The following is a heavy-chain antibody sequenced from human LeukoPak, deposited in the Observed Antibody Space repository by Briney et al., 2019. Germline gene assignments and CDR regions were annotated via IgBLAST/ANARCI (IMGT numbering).Heavy chain of an antibody. D-gene: IGHD4-17*01. CDR2: ISYDGSNK. J-gene: IGHJ4*02. Sequence: PGGSLRLSCAASGFTFNSYAFHWVRQAPGKGLEWVAVISYDGSNKYYADSVKGRFTISRDNSKNTLYLQMNSLRADDTATYYCARDAGGAWPFDYWGQGTRVIVSS. CDR3: ARDAGGAWPFDY. V-gene: IGHV3-30-3*01. CDR1: GFTFNSYA.